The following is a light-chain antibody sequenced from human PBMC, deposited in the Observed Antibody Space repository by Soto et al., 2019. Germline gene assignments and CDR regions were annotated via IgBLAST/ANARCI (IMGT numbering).Light chain of an antibody. J-gene: IGLJ2*01. CDR3: ASWDDRVGAVI. CDR1: SSNIGGTNY. Sequence: QSVLTQPPSASGTPGQRVFISCSGSSSNIGGTNYAYWYQQLPGAAPKLLMHSNNLRPSGVPERISGSKSGTSASLAISGLRSEDEAVYYCASWDDRVGAVIFGGGTMVTVL. V-gene: IGLV1-47*02. CDR2: SNN.